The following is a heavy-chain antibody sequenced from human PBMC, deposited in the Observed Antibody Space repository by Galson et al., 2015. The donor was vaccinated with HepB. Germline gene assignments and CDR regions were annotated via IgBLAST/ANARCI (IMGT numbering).Heavy chain of an antibody. V-gene: IGHV3-21*01. CDR2: ISSSSSYI. CDR1: GFTFSSYS. Sequence: LRLSCAASGFTFSSYSMNWVRQAPGKGLEWVSSISSSSSYIYYADSVKGRFTISRDNAKNSLYLQMNSLRAEDAAVYYCAAYYDYIWGSNPYDAFDIWGQGTMVTVSS. D-gene: IGHD3-16*02. J-gene: IGHJ3*02. CDR3: AAYYDYIWGSNPYDAFDI.